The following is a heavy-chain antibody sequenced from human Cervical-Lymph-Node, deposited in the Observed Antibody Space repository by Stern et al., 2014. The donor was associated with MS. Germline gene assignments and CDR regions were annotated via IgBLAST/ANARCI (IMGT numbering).Heavy chain of an antibody. Sequence: EVQLVESGGGLVKPGGSLRLSCAASGFTFSTHTVNWVRQAPGKGLEWVSSISSTSVDIYYAPSVKGRFTISRDNARNSLYLQMNSLRVDDTAVYYCLRDGGDYWGQGTLVTVSS. CDR2: ISSTSVDI. J-gene: IGHJ4*02. D-gene: IGHD3-16*01. CDR1: GFTFSTHT. CDR3: LRDGGDY. V-gene: IGHV3-21*01.